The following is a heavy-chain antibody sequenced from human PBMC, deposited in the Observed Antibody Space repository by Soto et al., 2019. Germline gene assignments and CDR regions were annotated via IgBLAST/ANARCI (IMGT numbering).Heavy chain of an antibody. CDR3: ARDPRGDYDTAAYFDS. J-gene: IGHJ4*02. V-gene: IGHV3-30*04. CDR2: TSFDERYK. D-gene: IGHD3-22*01. Sequence: QVQLVESGGGVVQPGRSLRLSCEASGFTFTGYAMHWVRQAPGKGLEWVAITSFDERYKFYAASVKGRFTISRDNSKNTLYLQMDSLSPEDTARYFCARDPRGDYDTAAYFDSWGQGALVIASS. CDR1: GFTFTGYA.